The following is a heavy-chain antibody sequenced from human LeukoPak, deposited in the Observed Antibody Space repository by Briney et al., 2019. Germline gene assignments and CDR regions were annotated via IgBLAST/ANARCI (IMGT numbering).Heavy chain of an antibody. CDR3: ARARDTAMVPTAPDY. CDR2: INHSGST. Sequence: PSETLSLTCAVYGGSFSGYYWSWIRQPPGKGLEWIGEINHSGSTNYNPSLKSRVTISVDTSKNQFSLKLSSVTAADTAVYYCARARDTAMVPTAPDYWGQGTLVTVSS. J-gene: IGHJ4*02. CDR1: GGSFSGYY. V-gene: IGHV4-34*01. D-gene: IGHD5-18*01.